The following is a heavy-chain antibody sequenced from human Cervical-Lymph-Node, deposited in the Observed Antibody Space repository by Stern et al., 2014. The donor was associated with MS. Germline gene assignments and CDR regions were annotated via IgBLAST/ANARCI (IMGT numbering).Heavy chain of an antibody. CDR3: ARSLAGVFDH. Sequence: ESGPALVKPTQALTLTCTFSGFSLTTAGTRVTWIRQPPGKALEWLAGVDWDDAKCSRASLRTRLTISKDTSKNQVVLSMTNMDPVDTAAYYCARSLAGVFDHWGQGILVTVSS. J-gene: IGHJ4*02. CDR2: VDWDDAK. CDR1: GFSLTTAGTR. V-gene: IGHV2-70*04.